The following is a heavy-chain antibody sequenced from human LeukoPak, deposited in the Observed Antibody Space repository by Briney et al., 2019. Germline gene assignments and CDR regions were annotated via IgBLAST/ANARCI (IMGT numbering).Heavy chain of an antibody. V-gene: IGHV1-2*02. Sequence: ASVKVSCKASGYIFTGYYIHWVRQAPGQGFEWMGWINPKSGATNYAQKFQGRVTMTRDASITTAYMELHSLTTDDTAVYFCAKSERGTLRSPYFPWGQGTLVTVSS. CDR3: AKSERGTLRSPYFP. J-gene: IGHJ5*02. CDR2: INPKSGAT. CDR1: GYIFTGYY. D-gene: IGHD2/OR15-2a*01.